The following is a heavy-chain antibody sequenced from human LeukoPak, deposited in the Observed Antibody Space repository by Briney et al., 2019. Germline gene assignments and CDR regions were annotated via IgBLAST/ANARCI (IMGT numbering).Heavy chain of an antibody. V-gene: IGHV4-30-2*01. CDR2: IYHSGST. D-gene: IGHD2-2*02. Sequence: TSQTLSLTCTVSGGSISSGGYYWRWIRQPPGKGLEWIGYIYHSGSTYYNPSLKSRVTISVDRSKNQFSLKLSSVTAADTAVYYCARDCSSTSCYTLGGRWGQGTLVTVSS. CDR3: ARDCSSTSCYTLGGR. CDR1: GGSISSGGYY. J-gene: IGHJ4*02.